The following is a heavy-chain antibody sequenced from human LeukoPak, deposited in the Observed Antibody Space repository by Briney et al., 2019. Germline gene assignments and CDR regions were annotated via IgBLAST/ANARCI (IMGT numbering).Heavy chain of an antibody. CDR3: AKGPDYDFWSGYNDY. CDR1: GFTFSSYA. D-gene: IGHD3-3*01. CDR2: ISGSGGST. V-gene: IGHV3-23*01. J-gene: IGHJ4*02. Sequence: GGSLRLSCAASGFTFSSYAMSWVRQAPGKGLERVSAISGSGGSTYYADSVKGRFTISRDNSKNTLYLQMNSLRAEDTAVYYCAKGPDYDFWSGYNDYWGQGTLVTVSS.